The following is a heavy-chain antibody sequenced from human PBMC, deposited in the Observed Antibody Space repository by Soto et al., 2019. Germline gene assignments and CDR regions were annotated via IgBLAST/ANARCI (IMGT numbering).Heavy chain of an antibody. CDR3: ATTTTGTSPYYCYSGMDV. CDR2: IYPGDSDT. Sequence: PGESLKISCKGSGYSFTSYWIGWVRQMPGKGLEWMGIIYPGDSDTRYSPSFQVQVTISADKSISTAYLQWSSLKASDTAMYYCATTTTGTSPYYCYSGMDVWGQGTKVT. CDR1: GYSFTSYW. V-gene: IGHV5-51*01. D-gene: IGHD4-17*01. J-gene: IGHJ6*02.